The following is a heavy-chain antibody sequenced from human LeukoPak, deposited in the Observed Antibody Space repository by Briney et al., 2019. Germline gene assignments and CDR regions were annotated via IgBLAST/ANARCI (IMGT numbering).Heavy chain of an antibody. Sequence: GGSLRLSCAASGFTFSSYAMTWVRQAPGKGLEWISAISGSAYSTSYADSVKGRFTISRDNSKNTLYLQMNSLRAEDTAIYYCARNTSGFKLGDAFDIWGRGTMVTVSS. CDR2: ISGSAYST. CDR3: ARNTSGFKLGDAFDI. CDR1: GFTFSSYA. D-gene: IGHD3-22*01. J-gene: IGHJ3*02. V-gene: IGHV3-23*01.